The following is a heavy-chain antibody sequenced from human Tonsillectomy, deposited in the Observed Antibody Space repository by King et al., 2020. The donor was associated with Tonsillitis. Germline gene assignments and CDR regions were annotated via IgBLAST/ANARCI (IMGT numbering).Heavy chain of an antibody. V-gene: IGHV5-51*01. CDR1: GYSFTSYW. Sequence: VQLVESGAEVKKPGESLKISCKGSGYSFTSYWIGWVRQMPGKGLEWMGIIYPGDSDTRYSPSFQGQVTISADKSVSTAYLQWSSLKASDTAIYYCARRATYYYDSSGYYPDWYFDLWGRGTRVTVAS. CDR3: ARRATYYYDSSGYYPDWYFDL. CDR2: IYPGDSDT. D-gene: IGHD3-22*01. J-gene: IGHJ2*01.